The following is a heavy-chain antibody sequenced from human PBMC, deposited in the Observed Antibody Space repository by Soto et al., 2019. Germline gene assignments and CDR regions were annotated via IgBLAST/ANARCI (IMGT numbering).Heavy chain of an antibody. J-gene: IGHJ6*02. CDR1: GGSISSYY. CDR2: IYYSGST. CDR3: ARFYSSGPYYYGMDV. D-gene: IGHD3-22*01. Sequence: SETRSLTCTVSGGSISSYYWSWIRQPPGKGLEWIGYIYYSGSTNYNPSLKSRVTISVDTSKNQFSLKLSSVTAADTAVYYCARFYSSGPYYYGMDVWGQGTTVTVSS. V-gene: IGHV4-59*01.